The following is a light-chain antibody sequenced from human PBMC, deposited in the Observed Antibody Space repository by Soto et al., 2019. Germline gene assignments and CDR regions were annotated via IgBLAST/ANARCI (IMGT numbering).Light chain of an antibody. CDR1: SPDFGV. Sequence: QSALTQPASVSGFPGQSITISCSGISPDFGVSWYQHFPGKAPKLLIFEVSNRPSGVSTRFSGSKSGNMAFLTISGLQSEDEGLYHCSSYSSTTTLFGGGTKVTVL. CDR3: SSYSSTTTL. CDR2: EVS. J-gene: IGLJ2*01. V-gene: IGLV2-14*01.